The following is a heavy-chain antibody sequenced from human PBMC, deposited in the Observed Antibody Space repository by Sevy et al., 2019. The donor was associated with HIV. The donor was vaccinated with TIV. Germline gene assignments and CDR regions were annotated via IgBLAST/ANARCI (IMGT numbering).Heavy chain of an antibody. CDR1: GFDVSTNY. J-gene: IGHJ6*02. CDR2: IYSGGNT. V-gene: IGHV3-53*01. D-gene: IGHD3-3*01. CDR3: ARYMEWGGRRYYYGMDV. Sequence: GGSLRLSCVVSGFDVSTNYMTWVRQAPGKGLEWVSLIYSGGNTYYAVSVKGRFSISRDNSKNTLYLQMNSLRAEDTALYYCARYMEWGGRRYYYGMDVWGQGTTVTVSS.